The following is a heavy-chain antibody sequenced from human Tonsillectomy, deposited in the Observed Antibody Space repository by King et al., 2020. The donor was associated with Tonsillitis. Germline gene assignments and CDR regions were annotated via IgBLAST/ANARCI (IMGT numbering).Heavy chain of an antibody. D-gene: IGHD3-10*01. V-gene: IGHV3-7*01. CDR2: IKQDGSEQ. J-gene: IGHJ4*02. Sequence: VQLVESGGGLVQPGGSLRLSCAASGFIFSRYWMTWVRQAPGKGLEWVAYIKQDGSEQFYVDSVKGRFTISRDNAKNSLYLQMSSLRAEDTAVYYCASAGFDILVRGAPLAYWGQGTLVTVSS. CDR1: GFIFSRYW. CDR3: ASAGFDILVRGAPLAY.